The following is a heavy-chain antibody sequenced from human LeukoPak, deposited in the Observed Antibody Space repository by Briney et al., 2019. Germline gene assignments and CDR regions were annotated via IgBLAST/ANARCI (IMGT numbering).Heavy chain of an antibody. D-gene: IGHD2-2*02. CDR3: ASNGVRLYSYFDY. J-gene: IGHJ4*02. CDR2: IYHNRST. Sequence: SETLSLTFAVSGGSISSSNCWSWVRHPPGKGLGWMGNIYHNRSTNYKPSLKVQVTITVDTSKHQFALKLSSVAAAGTGIYYCASNGVRLYSYFDYWGQGTLVTVSS. CDR1: GGSISSSNC. V-gene: IGHV4-4*02.